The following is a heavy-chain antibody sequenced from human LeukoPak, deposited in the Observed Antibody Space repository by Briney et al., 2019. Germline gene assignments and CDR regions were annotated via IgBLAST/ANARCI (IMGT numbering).Heavy chain of an antibody. CDR1: GGTFSSYA. CDR2: IIPIFGTA. V-gene: IGHV1-69*13. CDR3: ARGAAAGKGPLAHYYYGMDV. Sequence: SVKVSCKASGGTFSSYAISWVRQAPGQGLEWMGGIIPIFGTANYAQKFQGRVTITADESTSTAYMELSSLRSEDTAVYYCARGAAAGKGPLAHYYYGMDVWGQGTTVTVSS. D-gene: IGHD6-13*01. J-gene: IGHJ6*02.